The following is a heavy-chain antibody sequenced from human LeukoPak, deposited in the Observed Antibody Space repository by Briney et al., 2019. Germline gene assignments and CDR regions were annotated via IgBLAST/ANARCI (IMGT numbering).Heavy chain of an antibody. CDR2: INPSGGST. V-gene: IGHV1-46*01. D-gene: IGHD3-16*01. CDR1: GYTFTSYY. CDR3: ALGLDNWFDP. Sequence: GASVKVSCKASGYTFTSYYIHWVRQAPGQGLEWMGIINPSGGSTIYAQKFQGRVTITADKSTSTAYMELSSLRSEDTAVYYCALGLDNWFDPWGQGTLVTVSS. J-gene: IGHJ5*02.